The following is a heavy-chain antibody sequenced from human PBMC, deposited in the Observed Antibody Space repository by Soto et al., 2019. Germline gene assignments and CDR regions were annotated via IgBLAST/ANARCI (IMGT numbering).Heavy chain of an antibody. J-gene: IGHJ6*02. Sequence: SGPTLVNPTQTLTLTCTFSGFSVTTSVVGVGWVRQPPGKALEWLALIYLDDDKRFGPSLRSRLTITKDTSKNPSVLKPTNMDPVDTPTYYCVHMSLGVVQWYYYTLDVCGPGTTVTFSS. CDR1: GFSVTTSVVG. CDR2: IYLDDDK. D-gene: IGHD3-3*01. CDR3: VHMSLGVVQWYYYTLDV. V-gene: IGHV2-5*05.